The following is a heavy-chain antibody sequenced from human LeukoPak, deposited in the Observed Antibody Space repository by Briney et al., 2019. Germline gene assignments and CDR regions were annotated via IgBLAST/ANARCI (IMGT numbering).Heavy chain of an antibody. Sequence: PGGSLRLSCAASGFTFSSYWMSWVRQAPGKGLEWVANIKQDGSEKYYVDSVKGRFTISRDNAKNSLYLQMNSLRAEGTAVYYCARAGGYCSGGSCLDYYYYMDVWGKGTTVTVSS. CDR2: IKQDGSEK. V-gene: IGHV3-7*01. CDR1: GFTFSSYW. J-gene: IGHJ6*03. CDR3: ARAGGYCSGGSCLDYYYYMDV. D-gene: IGHD2-15*01.